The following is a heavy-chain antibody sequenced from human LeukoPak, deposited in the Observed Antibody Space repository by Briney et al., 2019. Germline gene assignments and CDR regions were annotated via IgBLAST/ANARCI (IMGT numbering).Heavy chain of an antibody. CDR1: GFTFSSYW. Sequence: GGSLRLSCAASGFTFSSYWMNWVRQAPGKGLEWVANIKPDGSDQYYVDSVKGRFTISRDNAKNSLYLQMNSLRAEDTAVYYCARETEMANLDYWGQGTLVTVSS. CDR3: ARETEMANLDY. V-gene: IGHV3-7*04. D-gene: IGHD5-24*01. J-gene: IGHJ4*02. CDR2: IKPDGSDQ.